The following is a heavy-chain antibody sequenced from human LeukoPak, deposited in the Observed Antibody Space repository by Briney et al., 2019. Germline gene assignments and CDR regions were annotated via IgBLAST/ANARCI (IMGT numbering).Heavy chain of an antibody. CDR2: INPNSGGT. Sequence: ASVKVSCKASGYTLTGYYMHWVRQAPGQGLEWMGWINPNSGGTNYARKFQGRVTMTRDTSISTAYMELSRLRSDDTAVYYCASGSGGYSYVLDYWGQGTLVTVSS. CDR1: GYTLTGYY. V-gene: IGHV1-2*02. CDR3: ASGSGGYSYVLDY. J-gene: IGHJ4*02. D-gene: IGHD5-18*01.